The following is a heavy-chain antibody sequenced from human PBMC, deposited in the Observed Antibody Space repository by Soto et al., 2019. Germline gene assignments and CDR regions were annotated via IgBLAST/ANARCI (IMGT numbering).Heavy chain of an antibody. CDR2: TYYRSRWYN. J-gene: IGHJ4*02. CDR3: AKDSRSGWNRYAFDT. V-gene: IGHV6-1*01. CDR1: GDSVSSTSSS. Sequence: SQILSLPCSISGDSVSSTSSSWNWIRQSPSRGLEWLGRTYYRSRWYNDYAPSVKSRMTINTDTSKNQFSLQLNSVKPENTAVYYSAKDSRSGWNRYAFDTWGQGTLVTVSS. D-gene: IGHD6-19*01.